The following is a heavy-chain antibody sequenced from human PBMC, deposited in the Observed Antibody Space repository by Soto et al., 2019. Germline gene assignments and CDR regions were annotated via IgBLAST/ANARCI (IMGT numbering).Heavy chain of an antibody. Sequence: GESLKISCKGSGYSFTSYWISWVRQMPGKGLEWMGRIDPSDSYTNYSPSFQGHVTISADKSISTAYLQWSSLEASDTATYYCARSGYDWHYYYGMDVWGQGTTVTVSS. J-gene: IGHJ6*02. D-gene: IGHD5-12*01. V-gene: IGHV5-10-1*01. CDR2: IDPSDSYT. CDR3: ARSGYDWHYYYGMDV. CDR1: GYSFTSYW.